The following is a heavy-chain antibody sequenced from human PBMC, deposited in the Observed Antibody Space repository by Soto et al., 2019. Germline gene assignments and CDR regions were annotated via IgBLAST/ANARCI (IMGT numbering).Heavy chain of an antibody. Sequence: EVQLVQSGAEVKKPGESLRISCKGSGYSFTSYWISWVRQMPGKDLEWMGRIDSSDSYSNYSPSFQGHVTISADKSISTAYLQWSSRKASDTAMYYCARLQSAAGDNDHTFDYWGQGTLVTVSS. CDR2: IDSSDSYS. J-gene: IGHJ4*02. CDR3: ARLQSAAGDNDHTFDY. CDR1: GYSFTSYW. V-gene: IGHV5-10-1*01. D-gene: IGHD6-13*01.